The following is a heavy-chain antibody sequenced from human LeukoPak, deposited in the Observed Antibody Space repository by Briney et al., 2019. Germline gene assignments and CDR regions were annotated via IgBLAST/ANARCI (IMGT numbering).Heavy chain of an antibody. CDR2: INPNSGGT. V-gene: IGHV1-2*02. J-gene: IGHJ4*02. CDR3: ARGEYSSGLNYFDY. D-gene: IGHD6-19*01. CDR1: GYTFTGYY. Sequence: GASVKVSCKASGYTFTGYYMHWVRQAPGQGLEWMGWINPNSGGTNYAQKFQGRVTMTRDTSISTAYMELSRLRSDDTAVYYCARGEYSSGLNYFDYWGQGTLVTVSS.